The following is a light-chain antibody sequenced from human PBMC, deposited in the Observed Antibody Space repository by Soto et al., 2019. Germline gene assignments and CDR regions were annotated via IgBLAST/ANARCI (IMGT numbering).Light chain of an antibody. CDR3: SSYTRSNTWV. Sequence: QSALTQPASMSGSPGQSITISCTGTRTDAGGYNYVSWYQQHPAKVPKLLIYEVSNRPSGVSNRFSGYKSGSTASLTISGLQPEDEGDYYCSSYTRSNTWVFGGGTKVTVL. J-gene: IGLJ3*02. CDR2: EVS. CDR1: RTDAGGYNY. V-gene: IGLV2-14*01.